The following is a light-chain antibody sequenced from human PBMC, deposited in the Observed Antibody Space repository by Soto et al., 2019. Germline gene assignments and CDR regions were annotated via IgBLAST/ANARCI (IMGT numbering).Light chain of an antibody. J-gene: IGKJ3*01. V-gene: IGKV3-20*01. CDR1: QSINNSY. Sequence: EIVLTQSPGTLSLSPGERATLSCRASQSINNSYLAWYQQKPGQAPRLLIYGASSRATGIPDRFSGSGSGTDLTLTISRLEPEDFAVYYCQQFGSSPGFTFGPGTKVDMK. CDR2: GAS. CDR3: QQFGSSPGFT.